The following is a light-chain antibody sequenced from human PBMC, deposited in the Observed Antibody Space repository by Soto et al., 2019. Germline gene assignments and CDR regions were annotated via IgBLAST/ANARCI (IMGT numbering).Light chain of an antibody. V-gene: IGKV3-15*01. Sequence: VMTQSPATLSVSPGERVTLSCRASQSVNTLLAWYQQKPGQAPRLLIFGASKRAIGIPERFSGSGSGTDFTLIISSLQSEDFGVYFYQQYHNSPPETFGQGTRLEIK. CDR3: QQYHNSPPET. J-gene: IGKJ2*01. CDR1: QSVNTL. CDR2: GAS.